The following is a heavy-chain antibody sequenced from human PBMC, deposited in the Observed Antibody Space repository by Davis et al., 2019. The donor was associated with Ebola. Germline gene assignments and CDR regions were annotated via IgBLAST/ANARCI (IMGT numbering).Heavy chain of an antibody. CDR2: ISTGTIYK. V-gene: IGHV3-21*01. Sequence: GESLKISCAASGFTFSTYSMNWVRQAPGKGLEWVSSISTGTIYKHYADSVKGRFTISRDDAKNSLYLQMNSLRAEDTAVYYCARVGIQLWLLGWHGMDVWGKGTTVTVSS. CDR1: GFTFSTYS. CDR3: ARVGIQLWLLGWHGMDV. D-gene: IGHD5-18*01. J-gene: IGHJ6*04.